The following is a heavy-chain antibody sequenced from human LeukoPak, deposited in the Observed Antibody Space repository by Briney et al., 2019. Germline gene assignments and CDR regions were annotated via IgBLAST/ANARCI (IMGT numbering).Heavy chain of an antibody. CDR3: ARLSTVDFWSPFDY. Sequence: GGSLRLSCAASGFTFRNYWMSWVRQAPGKGLEWVANIRQDGSEKNYVDSVKGRFTISRDDAKTSLYLQMNSLRAEDTALYYCARLSTVDFWSPFDYWGQGTLVTVSS. D-gene: IGHD3-3*01. J-gene: IGHJ4*02. CDR1: GFTFRNYW. CDR2: IRQDGSEK. V-gene: IGHV3-7*05.